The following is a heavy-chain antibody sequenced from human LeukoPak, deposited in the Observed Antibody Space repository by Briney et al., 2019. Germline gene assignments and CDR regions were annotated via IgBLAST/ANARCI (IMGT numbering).Heavy chain of an antibody. CDR2: IYYSGST. CDR3: ARDPPVAGTS. Sequence: SETLSLTCTVSGGSISSYYWSWIRQPPGKGLEWIGYIYYSGSTNYNPSLKSRVTISVGTSKNQFSLKLSSVTAADTAVYYCARDPPVAGTSWGQGTLVTVSS. J-gene: IGHJ4*02. V-gene: IGHV4-59*01. D-gene: IGHD6-19*01. CDR1: GGSISSYY.